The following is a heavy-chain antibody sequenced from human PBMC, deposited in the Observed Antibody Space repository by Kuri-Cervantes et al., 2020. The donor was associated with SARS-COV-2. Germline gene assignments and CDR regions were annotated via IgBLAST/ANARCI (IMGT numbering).Heavy chain of an antibody. D-gene: IGHD2-2*01. J-gene: IGHJ6*03. Sequence: ASVKVSCKASGYTFTSYGISWVRQAPGQGLEWMGWISAYNGNTNYAQKFQGRVTMTRDTSISTAYMELSRLSSDDTAVYYCAREYQLGIGMVYYYYYMDVWGKGTTVTVSS. V-gene: IGHV1-18*01. CDR2: ISAYNGNT. CDR3: AREYQLGIGMVYYYYYMDV. CDR1: GYTFTSYG.